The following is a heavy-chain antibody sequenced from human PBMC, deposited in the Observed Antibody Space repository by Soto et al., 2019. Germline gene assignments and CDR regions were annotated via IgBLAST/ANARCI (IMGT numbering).Heavy chain of an antibody. CDR1: GGSINSDDYY. J-gene: IGHJ4*02. D-gene: IGHD1-26*01. CDR2: IYYSGNT. V-gene: IGHV4-30-4*01. CDR3: ASGDIVAAGEHYFAY. Sequence: QVQLQESGPGLVKPSQTLSLTCTVSGGSINSDDYYWSWIRQPPGKGLEWIGYIYYSGNTYYNPSLKSRLTISRATSKNQFSLNLTSVTAADTALYYCASGDIVAAGEHYFAYWGQGTLVTVSS.